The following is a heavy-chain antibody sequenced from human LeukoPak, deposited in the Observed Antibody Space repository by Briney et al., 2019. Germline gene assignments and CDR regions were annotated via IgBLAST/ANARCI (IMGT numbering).Heavy chain of an antibody. CDR2: ISAYNGNT. Sequence: ASVKVSCKASGYTFTSYGISWVRQAPGQGLEWMGWISAYNGNTNYAQKLHGRVTMTTDTSTSTAYMELRSLRSDDTAVYYCARVGYDFWSGYYLGDYWGQGTLVTVSS. J-gene: IGHJ4*02. CDR1: GYTFTSYG. CDR3: ARVGYDFWSGYYLGDY. D-gene: IGHD3-3*01. V-gene: IGHV1-18*01.